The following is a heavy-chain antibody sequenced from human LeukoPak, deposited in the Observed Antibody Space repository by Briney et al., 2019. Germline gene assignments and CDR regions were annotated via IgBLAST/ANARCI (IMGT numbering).Heavy chain of an antibody. J-gene: IGHJ4*02. CDR2: ISGSGGST. CDR1: GFTFSSYA. V-gene: IGHV3-23*01. Sequence: GGSLRLSCAASGFTFSSYAMSWVRQAPGKGLEWVSAISGSGGSTYYADSVKGRFTISRDNSKNTLYLQMNSLRAEDTAVYYCAKDPSITQWFVVVPAANYFDYWGQGTLVTVSS. CDR3: AKDPSITQWFVVVPAANYFDY. D-gene: IGHD2-2*01.